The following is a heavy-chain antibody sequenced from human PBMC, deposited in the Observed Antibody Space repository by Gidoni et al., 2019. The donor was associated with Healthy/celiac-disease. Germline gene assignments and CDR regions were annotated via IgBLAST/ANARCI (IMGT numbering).Heavy chain of an antibody. V-gene: IGHV3-66*01. CDR1: GFTVSSNY. Sequence: EVQLVESGGGLVQPGGSLRLSCAASGFTVSSNYLSWVRQAPGKGLEWVSVIYSGGSTYYADSVKGRFTISRDNSKNTLYLQMNSLRAEDTAVYYCAREGGYGDYAFYYYYGMDVWGQGTTVTVSS. D-gene: IGHD4-17*01. CDR3: AREGGYGDYAFYYYYGMDV. J-gene: IGHJ6*02. CDR2: IYSGGST.